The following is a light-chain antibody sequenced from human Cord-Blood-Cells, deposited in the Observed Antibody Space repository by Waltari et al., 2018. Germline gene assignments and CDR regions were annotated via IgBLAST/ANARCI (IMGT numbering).Light chain of an antibody. J-gene: IGKJ4*01. CDR1: QSISSD. CDR2: AAS. V-gene: IGKV1-39*01. CDR3: QQSYSTPLT. Sequence: DIQLTQSPSSLSASVGDRVTITCRASQSISSDLNWYQQKPGKAPKLLIYAASSLQSGVPSSFSGSGSGTDFTLTISSLQPEDFATYYCQQSYSTPLTGGGGTKVEIK.